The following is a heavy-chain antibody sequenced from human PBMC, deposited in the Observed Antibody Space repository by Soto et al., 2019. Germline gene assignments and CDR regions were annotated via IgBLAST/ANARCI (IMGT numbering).Heavy chain of an antibody. CDR3: ARLHYDSSGYFHY. V-gene: IGHV3-30-3*01. D-gene: IGHD3-22*01. CDR1: GFTLSNYG. Sequence: GGSLRLSCAASGFTLSNYGMHWVRQAPGKGLEWVATLSYDGSKKDYAGSVKGRFTISRDISKNALYLQLNNLRVEDTAVYYCARLHYDSSGYFHYWGQGTLVTVSS. CDR2: LSYDGSKK. J-gene: IGHJ4*02.